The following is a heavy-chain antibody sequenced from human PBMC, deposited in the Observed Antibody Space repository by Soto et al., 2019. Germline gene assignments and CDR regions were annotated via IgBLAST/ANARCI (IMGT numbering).Heavy chain of an antibody. CDR2: IIPIFGTA. J-gene: IGHJ6*02. Sequence: QVQLVQSGAEVKKPGSSVKVSCKASGGTFSSYAISWVRQAPGQGLEWMGGIIPIFGTANYAQKFQGRVTITADKSTSTAYMEMSSLRSEDTAVYYCAGTGTTWSYYYYGMDVWGQGTTVTVSS. D-gene: IGHD1-7*01. V-gene: IGHV1-69*06. CDR1: GGTFSSYA. CDR3: AGTGTTWSYYYYGMDV.